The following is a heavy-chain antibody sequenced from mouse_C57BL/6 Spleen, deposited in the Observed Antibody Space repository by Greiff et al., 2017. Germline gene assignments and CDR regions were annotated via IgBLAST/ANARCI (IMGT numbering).Heavy chain of an antibody. CDR3: ARGRDYYGSSLLDY. CDR1: GYTFTGYW. CDR2: ILPGSGST. J-gene: IGHJ2*01. D-gene: IGHD1-1*01. Sequence: VQLQQSGAELMKPGASVKLSCKATGYTFTGYWIEWVKQRPGHGLEWIGEILPGSGSTNYNEKFKSKATLTVDKSSSTAYMQLSSLTSEDSAVYYCARGRDYYGSSLLDYWGQGTTLTVSS. V-gene: IGHV1-9*01.